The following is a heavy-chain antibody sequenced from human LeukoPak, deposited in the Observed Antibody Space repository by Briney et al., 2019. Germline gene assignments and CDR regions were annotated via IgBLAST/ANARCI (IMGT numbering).Heavy chain of an antibody. Sequence: GGSLTLSCAASGFSFSSYAMSWVRQPPAKGLELVSGISGSGDGTYYSDSMKGRFTISRDISKNTLYLQMNSLRAEDTAVYYCAKAPYISGTGYYFDYWGQGTLVTVSS. CDR2: ISGSGDGT. D-gene: IGHD1-26*01. CDR3: AKAPYISGTGYYFDY. V-gene: IGHV3-23*01. J-gene: IGHJ4*02. CDR1: GFSFSSYA.